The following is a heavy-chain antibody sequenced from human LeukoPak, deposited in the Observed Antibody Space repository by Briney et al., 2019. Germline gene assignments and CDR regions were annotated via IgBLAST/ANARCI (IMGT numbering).Heavy chain of an antibody. CDR2: ISYDGRNK. J-gene: IGHJ6*02. CDR1: GFTFSSYG. D-gene: IGHD4-17*01. CDR3: AKQAVPRYGDHYYYGMDV. V-gene: IGHV3-30*18. Sequence: PGRSLRLSCAASGFTFSSYGMHWVRQAPGKGLEWVAVISYDGRNKYSADSVKGRFTISRDNSKNTVYLQMNSLRAEDTALYYCAKQAVPRYGDHYYYGMDVWGQGTTVTVSS.